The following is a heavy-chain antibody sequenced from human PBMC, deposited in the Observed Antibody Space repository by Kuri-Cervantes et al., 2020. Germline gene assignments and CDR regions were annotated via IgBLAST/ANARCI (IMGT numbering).Heavy chain of an antibody. V-gene: IGHV3-53*01. CDR3: AREERVATTLWGNYYYGMDV. CDR2: IYSGGST. Sequence: LSLTCAASGFTVSSNYMSWVRQAPGKGLEWVSVIYSGGSTYYADSVKGRFTISRDNSKNTLYLQMNSLRAEDTAVYYCAREERVATTLWGNYYYGMDVWGQGTTVTVSS. CDR1: GFTVSSNY. J-gene: IGHJ6*02. D-gene: IGHD1-26*01.